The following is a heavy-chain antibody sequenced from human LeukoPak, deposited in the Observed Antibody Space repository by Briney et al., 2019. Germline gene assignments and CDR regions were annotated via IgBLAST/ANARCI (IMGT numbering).Heavy chain of an antibody. CDR1: GGSFSGYY. J-gene: IGHJ4*02. D-gene: IGHD4-17*01. Sequence: PSETLSLTCAVYGGSFSGYYWSWIRQPPGKGLEWIGEISHNGGTNYNPSLKSRVTISVDTSKNQFSLRLSSVTAADTAVYYCAYGDRGLDYWGQGTLVTVSS. V-gene: IGHV4-34*01. CDR2: ISHNGGT. CDR3: AYGDRGLDY.